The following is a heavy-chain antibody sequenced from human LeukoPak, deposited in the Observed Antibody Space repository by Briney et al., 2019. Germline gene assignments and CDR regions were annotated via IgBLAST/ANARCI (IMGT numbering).Heavy chain of an antibody. CDR2: INHSGST. CDR1: GGSFSGCY. V-gene: IGHV4-34*01. J-gene: IGHJ4*02. Sequence: SETLSLTCAVYGGSFSGCYWSWIRQPPGKGLEWIGEINHSGSTNYNPSLKSRVTISVDTSKNQFSLKLSSVTAADTAVYYCARGSSSWPYWGQGTLVTVSS. CDR3: ARGSSSWPY. D-gene: IGHD6-13*01.